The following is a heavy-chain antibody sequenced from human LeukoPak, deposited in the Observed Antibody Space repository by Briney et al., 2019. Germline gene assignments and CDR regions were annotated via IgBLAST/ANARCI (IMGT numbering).Heavy chain of an antibody. D-gene: IGHD6-13*01. Sequence: PSETLSLTCTVSSGSISSYYWSWLRQPPGKALEYLGYIYYSGSTNYNPSLKSRVTISIDTSKNQFSLKLRSVTAADTAMYYCARGTLRIAAASFDPWGQGTLVTVSS. CDR3: ARGTLRIAAASFDP. CDR1: SGSISSYY. CDR2: IYYSGST. V-gene: IGHV4-59*01. J-gene: IGHJ5*02.